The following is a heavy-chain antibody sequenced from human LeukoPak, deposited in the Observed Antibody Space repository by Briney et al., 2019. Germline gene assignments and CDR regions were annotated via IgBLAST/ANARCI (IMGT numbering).Heavy chain of an antibody. V-gene: IGHV3-7*01. CDR3: AREARGTRAAFDI. CDR1: GFTLSYYW. CDR2: IQEDGSNK. Sequence: GGSLRLSCAASGFTLSYYWMSWVRQAPGKGLEWVASIQEDGSNKYYVGSVKGRFTISRDNAKNSVYLQMNSLRAEDTAVYYCAREARGTRAAFDIWGQGTVVTVS. J-gene: IGHJ3*02. D-gene: IGHD1-1*01.